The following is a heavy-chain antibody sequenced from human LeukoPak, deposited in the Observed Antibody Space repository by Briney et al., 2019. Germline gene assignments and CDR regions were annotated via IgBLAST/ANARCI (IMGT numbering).Heavy chain of an antibody. J-gene: IGHJ5*02. Sequence: GGSLRLSCVASGCTFSSHAMGWVRQASGKGLEWVASISPGDTTYYADSVKGRFTVSRDNSKNTLSLQMNSLRAEDTAVYYCAKPGGGTYFTHNCFDPWGQGTLVTVSS. V-gene: IGHV3-23*01. D-gene: IGHD1-26*01. CDR2: ISPGDTT. CDR3: AKPGGGTYFTHNCFDP. CDR1: GCTFSSHA.